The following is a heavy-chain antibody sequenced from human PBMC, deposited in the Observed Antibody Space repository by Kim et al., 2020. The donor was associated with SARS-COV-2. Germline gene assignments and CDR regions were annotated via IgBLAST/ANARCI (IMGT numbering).Heavy chain of an antibody. V-gene: IGHV4-39*01. CDR2: FYYSGRI. D-gene: IGHD1-26*01. J-gene: IGHJ6*02. CDR3: ATGGQYLYYYGMDV. Sequence: SETLSLTCTVSGGSISGSGFYWGWIRQPPGKGLEWIGSFYYSGRIYHNPSLKSRVTISGDTSKNQFSLKLSSVTAADTAVYYCATGGQYLYYYGMDVWGQGTTVTVSS. CDR1: GGSISGSGFY.